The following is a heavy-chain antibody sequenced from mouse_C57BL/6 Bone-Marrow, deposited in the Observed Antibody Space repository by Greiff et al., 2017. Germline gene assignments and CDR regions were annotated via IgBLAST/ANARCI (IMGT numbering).Heavy chain of an antibody. V-gene: IGHV2-9-1*01. CDR3: AAYYSNFYYAMDY. CDR2: IWPGGGT. J-gene: IGHJ4*01. Sequence: QVQLKESGPGLVAPSQSLSITCTVSGFSLTSYAISWVRQPPGKGLEWLGVIWPGGGTNYNSALKAKLSISKDNSKSQVFLKMNSLQTDDTARYYCAAYYSNFYYAMDYWGQGTSVTVSS. CDR1: GFSLTSYA. D-gene: IGHD2-5*01.